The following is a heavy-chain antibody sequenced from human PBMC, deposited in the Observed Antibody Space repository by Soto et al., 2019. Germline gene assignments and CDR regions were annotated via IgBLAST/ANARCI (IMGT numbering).Heavy chain of an antibody. CDR3: ARGIVPAGGLVYYYYMDV. D-gene: IGHD2-2*01. CDR1: GGSISSGVYY. J-gene: IGHJ6*03. Sequence: SETLSLTCTVSGGSISSGVYYWSWIRQHPGKGLEWIGYIYYSGSTYYNPSLKSRVTISVDTSKNQFSLKLSSVTAADTAVYYCARGIVPAGGLVYYYYMDVWGKGTTVTVSS. CDR2: IYYSGST. V-gene: IGHV4-31*03.